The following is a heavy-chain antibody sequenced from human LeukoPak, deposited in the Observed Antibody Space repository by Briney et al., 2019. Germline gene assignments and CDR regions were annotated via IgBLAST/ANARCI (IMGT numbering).Heavy chain of an antibody. CDR1: GYTFTGYY. J-gene: IGHJ4*02. D-gene: IGHD2-15*01. Sequence: ASVKVSCKASGYTFTGYYMHWVRQAPGQGREWMGRINPNSGGTNYAQKFQGRVTMTRDTSISTAYMELSRLRSDDTAVYYCARVVEYCSRGSCYYFYNWGQGTLVTVSS. CDR3: ARVVEYCSRGSCYYFYN. V-gene: IGHV1-2*06. CDR2: INPNSGGT.